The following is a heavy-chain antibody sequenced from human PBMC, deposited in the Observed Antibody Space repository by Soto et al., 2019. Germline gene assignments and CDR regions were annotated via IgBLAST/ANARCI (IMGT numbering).Heavy chain of an antibody. Sequence: SETLSLTCAVSGGSISSGGYAWAWIRQPPGKGLEWVGYIYQSGSTYYNPSLKSRVTIAADRSKNQFSLNLASVTAADTAVYYCARSYSGGDAYFDYWGQGTVVTVAX. J-gene: IGHJ4*02. D-gene: IGHD2-21*02. CDR2: IYQSGST. CDR3: ARSYSGGDAYFDY. V-gene: IGHV4-30-2*01. CDR1: GGSISSGGYA.